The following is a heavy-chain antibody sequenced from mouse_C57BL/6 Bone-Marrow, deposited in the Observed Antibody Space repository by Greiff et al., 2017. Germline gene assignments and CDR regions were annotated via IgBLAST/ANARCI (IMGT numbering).Heavy chain of an antibody. CDR3: ARGRSLYAMDD. Sequence: QVHVKQSGAELVKPGASVKLSCKASGYTFTSYWMHWVKQRPGQGLEWIGMIHPSSGSTNYNEKFKSKATLTVDKSSSTAYMQLSSLPSEDSAVYYCARGRSLYAMDDWGQGTSVTVSS. V-gene: IGHV1-64*01. J-gene: IGHJ4*01. CDR2: IHPSSGST. CDR1: GYTFTSYW.